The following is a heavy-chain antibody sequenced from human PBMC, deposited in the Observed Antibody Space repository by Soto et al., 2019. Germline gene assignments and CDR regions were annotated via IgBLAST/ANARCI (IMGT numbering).Heavy chain of an antibody. CDR2: IIPIFGTA. CDR3: ARRNYYYDSRIDP. Sequence: SVKVSCKASGGTFSSYAISWVRQAPGQGLEWMGGIIPIFGTANYAQKFQGRVTITADESTSTAYMELSSLRSEDTAVYYCARRNYYYDSRIDPWGQGTLVTVSS. V-gene: IGHV1-69*13. J-gene: IGHJ5*02. CDR1: GGTFSSYA. D-gene: IGHD3-22*01.